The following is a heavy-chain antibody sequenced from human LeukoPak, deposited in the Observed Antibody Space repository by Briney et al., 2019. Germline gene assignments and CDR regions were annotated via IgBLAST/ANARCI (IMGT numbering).Heavy chain of an antibody. CDR2: IWYDGSNK. D-gene: IGHD6-19*01. CDR3: ARSSSGWYTFFDY. V-gene: IGHV3-33*01. Sequence: GGSLRLSCAASGFTFSSYGMHWVRQAPGKGLEWVAVIWYDGSNKYYADSVKGRFTISRDNSKNTLYLQMNSLRAEDTAVYYCARSSSGWYTFFDYWGQGTLVTVSS. CDR1: GFTFSSYG. J-gene: IGHJ4*02.